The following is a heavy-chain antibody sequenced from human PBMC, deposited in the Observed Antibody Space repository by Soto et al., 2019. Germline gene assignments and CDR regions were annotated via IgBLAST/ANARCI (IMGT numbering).Heavy chain of an antibody. J-gene: IGHJ5*02. CDR3: ARPPSDFWFDP. CDR2: IYYSGST. V-gene: IGHV4-39*01. D-gene: IGHD2-21*02. Sequence: QLQLQESGPGLVKPSETLSLTCTVSGGSISSSSYFWGWIRQPPGKGLEWIGSIYYSGSTYYNPSTKGRVTVSVDTSKNQFPLTLSSVTAADTAVYYCARPPSDFWFDPWGQGTLVTVSS. CDR1: GGSISSSSYF.